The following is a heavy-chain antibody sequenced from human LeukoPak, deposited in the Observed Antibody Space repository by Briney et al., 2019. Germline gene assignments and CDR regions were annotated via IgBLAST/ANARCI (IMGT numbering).Heavy chain of an antibody. J-gene: IGHJ3*02. CDR1: GFTFSSYG. Sequence: GGSLRLSCAASGFTFSSYGMHWVRQAPGKGLEWVAVIWYDGSNKYYADSVKGRFTISRGNSKNTLYLQMNSLRAEDTAVYYCARESGSYFSAFDIWGQGTMVTVSS. D-gene: IGHD1-26*01. V-gene: IGHV3-33*01. CDR3: ARESGSYFSAFDI. CDR2: IWYDGSNK.